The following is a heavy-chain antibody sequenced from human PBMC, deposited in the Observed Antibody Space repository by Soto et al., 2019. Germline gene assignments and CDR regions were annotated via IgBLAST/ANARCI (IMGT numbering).Heavy chain of an antibody. V-gene: IGHV2-5*01. CDR3: AHFSGYEEFDY. CDR2: IYWNDDE. J-gene: IGHJ4*02. CDR1: EFSLTTSGEG. D-gene: IGHD5-12*01. Sequence: SGPTLVYPTQTLTLTCTFSEFSLTTSGEGVGWIRQPPGKALEWLAVIYWNDDERYSPSLKNRLTITKDTSKNQVVLTMTNMDPVDTATYYCAHFSGYEEFDYWGQGTLVTVSS.